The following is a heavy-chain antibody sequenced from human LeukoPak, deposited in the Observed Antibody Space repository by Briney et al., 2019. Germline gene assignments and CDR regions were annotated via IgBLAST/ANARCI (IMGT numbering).Heavy chain of an antibody. CDR3: ARVLYSSSRASGFDYYYYYYMDV. CDR2: IIPIFGTA. CDR1: GGTFSSYA. V-gene: IGHV1-69*06. J-gene: IGHJ6*03. D-gene: IGHD6-13*01. Sequence: SVKVSCKASGGTFSSYAISWVRQAPGQGLEWMGGIIPIFGTANYAQKFQGRVTITADKSTSTAYMEVSSLRSEDTAVYYCARVLYSSSRASGFDYYYYYYMDVWGKGTTVTVSS.